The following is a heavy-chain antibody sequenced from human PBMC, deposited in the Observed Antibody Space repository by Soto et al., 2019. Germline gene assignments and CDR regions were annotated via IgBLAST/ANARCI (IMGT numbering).Heavy chain of an antibody. D-gene: IGHD4-17*01. CDR2: IIPIFGTA. J-gene: IGHJ6*02. Sequence: SVKVSCKASGGTFSSYAIRWVRQAPGQGLEWMGGIIPIFGTANYAQKFQGRVTITADESTSTAYMELSSLRSEDTAVYYCAKGLYGEHSFYFYALDVRGQPTTVSVSS. CDR1: GGTFSSYA. CDR3: AKGLYGEHSFYFYALDV. V-gene: IGHV1-69*13.